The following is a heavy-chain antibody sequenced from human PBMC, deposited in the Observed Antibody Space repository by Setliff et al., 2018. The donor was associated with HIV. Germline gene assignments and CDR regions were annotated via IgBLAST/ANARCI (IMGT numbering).Heavy chain of an antibody. CDR3: AAASSWDPLLDY. J-gene: IGHJ4*02. CDR2: VYHTGTT. V-gene: IGHV4-39*01. D-gene: IGHD6-13*01. Sequence: SETLSLTCTVSGGSINNPNFYWGWIRQSPGKGLEWIGNVYHTGTTYYKPSLRSRVTMSVDTSKNQFSLNLSSVTAADTAVYYCAAASSWDPLLDYWGQGTLVTV. CDR1: GGSINNPNFY.